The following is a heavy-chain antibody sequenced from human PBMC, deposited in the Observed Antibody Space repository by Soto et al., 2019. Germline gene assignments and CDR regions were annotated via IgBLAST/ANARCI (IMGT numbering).Heavy chain of an antibody. J-gene: IGHJ3*02. CDR3: AREVGYCSGGSCYPDAFDI. Sequence: AASVKVSCKACGYTFTSYAMHWVRQAPGQRLEWMGWINAGNGNTKYSQKFQGRVTITRDTSASTAYMELSSLRSEDTAVYYCAREVGYCSGGSCYPDAFDIWGQGTMVTVSS. CDR2: INAGNGNT. V-gene: IGHV1-3*01. CDR1: GYTFTSYA. D-gene: IGHD2-15*01.